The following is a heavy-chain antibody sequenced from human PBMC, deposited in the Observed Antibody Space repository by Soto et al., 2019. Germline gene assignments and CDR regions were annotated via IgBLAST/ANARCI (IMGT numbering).Heavy chain of an antibody. CDR1: GDSFNAYY. V-gene: IGHV1-2*02. Sequence: QVQLVQSGAEVRKPGASVKVSCKTSGDSFNAYYLHWVRQAPGQGLEWLGWINPNGGATKYAQKFRGRVAMTRDTSIRTAYMELTSLRSDDTAIYFCARESGGATATLDYYYFYMDVWGQGTTVTVSS. D-gene: IGHD5-12*01. J-gene: IGHJ6*03. CDR3: ARESGGATATLDYYYFYMDV. CDR2: INPNGGAT.